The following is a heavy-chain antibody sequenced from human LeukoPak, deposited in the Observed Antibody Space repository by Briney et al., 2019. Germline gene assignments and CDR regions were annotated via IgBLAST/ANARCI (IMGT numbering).Heavy chain of an antibody. J-gene: IGHJ4*02. CDR1: GGSFSGYY. D-gene: IGHD5-18*01. CDR3: ARRGYSYGYPFDY. CDR2: INHSGST. V-gene: IGHV4-34*01. Sequence: PSETLSLTCAVYGGSFSGYYWSWIRQPPGKGLEWIGEINHSGSTNYNPSLKSRVTISVDTSKNQFSLKLSSVTAADTAVYYCARRGYSYGYPFDYWGQGTLVTVSS.